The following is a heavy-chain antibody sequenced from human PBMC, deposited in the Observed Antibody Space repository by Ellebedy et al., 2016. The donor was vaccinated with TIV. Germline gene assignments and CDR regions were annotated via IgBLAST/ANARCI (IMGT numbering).Heavy chain of an antibody. J-gene: IGHJ4*02. V-gene: IGHV1-46*01. CDR3: ARGRDSGSLNFDY. CDR1: GYTFSTYY. CDR2: IEPRGGTT. Sequence: AASVKVSCKASGYTFSTYYIHWVRQAPGQGLEWMGIIEPRGGTTGYAQQFQGRVAMTRDTSTNMIYMDLTSLRSEDTAVYYCARGRDSGSLNFDYWGQGALVTVSS. D-gene: IGHD1-26*01.